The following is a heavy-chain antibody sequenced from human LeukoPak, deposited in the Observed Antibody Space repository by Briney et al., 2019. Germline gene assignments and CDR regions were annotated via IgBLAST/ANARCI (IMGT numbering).Heavy chain of an antibody. D-gene: IGHD4-17*01. CDR3: ARASSDYYVPDY. CDR2: INPKSGGT. CDR1: GYRFTDHY. J-gene: IGHJ4*02. Sequence: ASVKVYCKASGYRFTDHYMHWVRQAPGQGLEWMGWINPKSGGTHYAQNFQGSVTMTRETSTSTAYLDLSRLGSDDTSVYFCARASSDYYVPDYWGQGTLVTVSS. V-gene: IGHV1-2*04.